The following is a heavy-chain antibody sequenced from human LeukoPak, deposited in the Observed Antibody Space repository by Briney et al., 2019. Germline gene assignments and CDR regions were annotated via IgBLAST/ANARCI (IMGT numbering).Heavy chain of an antibody. V-gene: IGHV4-30-4*01. D-gene: IGHD5-18*01. CDR1: GGSISSGDYY. CDR2: IYYSGST. Sequence: SQTLSLTCTVSGGSISSGDYYWSWIRQPPGKGLEWIGYIYYSGSTYYNPSLKGRVTISVDTSKNQFSLKLSSVTAADTAVYYCARGLAMASLGAFDIWGQGTMVTVSS. CDR3: ARGLAMASLGAFDI. J-gene: IGHJ3*02.